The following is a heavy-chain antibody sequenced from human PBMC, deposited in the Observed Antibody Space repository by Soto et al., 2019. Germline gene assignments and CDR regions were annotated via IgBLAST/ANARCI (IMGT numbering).Heavy chain of an antibody. D-gene: IGHD3-22*01. V-gene: IGHV3-23*01. CDR1: GFTFSTSA. CDR3: AKGKSSVYVAFDM. J-gene: IGHJ3*02. Sequence: EVLLLESGGVLVQPGGSLRLSCAASGFTFSTSAMSWVRQAPGMGLEWVSGISGSGASTYYADSVKGRFTISRDNVKNTLRIQMNSLRAEDTALYYCAKGKSSVYVAFDMWGQGTMVSVSS. CDR2: ISGSGAST.